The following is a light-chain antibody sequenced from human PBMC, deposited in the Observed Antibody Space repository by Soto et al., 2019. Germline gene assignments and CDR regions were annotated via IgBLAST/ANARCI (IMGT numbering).Light chain of an antibody. CDR2: DAS. CDR3: QQYVTSPWA. Sequence: IRMTQSPSTLSASVGDRVTITCRASQSIYKWLAWYQQKPGNAPKLLIYDASNWERGAPSRLSGSGSGTDFTLTISRLEPEDFAVYYCQQYVTSPWAFGQGTKVAIE. CDR1: QSIYKW. V-gene: IGKV1-5*01. J-gene: IGKJ1*01.